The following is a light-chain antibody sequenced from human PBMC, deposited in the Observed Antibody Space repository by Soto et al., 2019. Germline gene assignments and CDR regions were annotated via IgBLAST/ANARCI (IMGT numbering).Light chain of an antibody. Sequence: EIVLTQSPGTLSLSPGERATLSCRASQSVTSAHLAWYRQKVGQAPRILIYGASSRATGIPDRFSGSGAGTDFTLTISRLEPEDFAVYYCQQYGSSGITFGQGTRLEIK. J-gene: IGKJ5*01. CDR2: GAS. CDR1: QSVTSAH. V-gene: IGKV3-20*01. CDR3: QQYGSSGIT.